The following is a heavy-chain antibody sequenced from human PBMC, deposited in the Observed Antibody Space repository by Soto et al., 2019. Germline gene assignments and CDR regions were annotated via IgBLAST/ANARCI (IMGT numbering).Heavy chain of an antibody. CDR3: AKTGYGGNSNWFDF. CDR2: IYYSGST. V-gene: IGHV4-31*03. J-gene: IGHJ5*01. Sequence: PSETLSLTCTDSGGSISSGGYYWSWIRQHPGKGLEWIGYIYYSGSTYYNPSLKSRVTISVDTSKNQFSLKLSSVTAADTAVYYCAKTGYGGNSNWFDFWGQGTLVTVSS. CDR1: GGSISSGGYY. D-gene: IGHD2-21*02.